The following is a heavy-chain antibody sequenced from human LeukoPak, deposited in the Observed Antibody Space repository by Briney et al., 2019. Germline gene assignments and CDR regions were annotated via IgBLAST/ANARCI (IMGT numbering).Heavy chain of an antibody. J-gene: IGHJ4*02. V-gene: IGHV4-4*07. CDR3: ARVKPWFGELPFYFDY. CDR2: IYTSGST. CDR1: GGSISSYY. Sequence: PSETLSLTCTVSGGSISSYYWSWIRQPAGKGLEWIGRIYTSGSTNYNPSLKSRVTMSVDTSKNQFSLKLSSVTAADAAVYYCARVKPWFGELPFYFDYWGQGTLVTVSS. D-gene: IGHD3-10*01.